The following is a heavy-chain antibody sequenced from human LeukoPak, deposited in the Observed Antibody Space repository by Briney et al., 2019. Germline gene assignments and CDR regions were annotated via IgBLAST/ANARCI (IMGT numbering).Heavy chain of an antibody. D-gene: IGHD5-18*01. Sequence: GGSLRLSCAASGFTFSDYYMSWIRQAPGKGLEGGSYISSSSYTNYADSVKGRFTISRDNAKNSLYLQMNSLRAEDTAVYYCARDHPTDTAMVGGDYWGQGTLVTVSS. CDR3: ARDHPTDTAMVGGDY. CDR2: ISSSSYT. CDR1: GFTFSDYY. J-gene: IGHJ4*02. V-gene: IGHV3-11*06.